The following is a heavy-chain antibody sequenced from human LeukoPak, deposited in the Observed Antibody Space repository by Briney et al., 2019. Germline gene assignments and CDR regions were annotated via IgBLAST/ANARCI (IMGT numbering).Heavy chain of an antibody. CDR2: IYSGGST. D-gene: IGHD6-13*01. CDR3: ARDPSSSSWYMYGYYYYMDV. J-gene: IGHJ6*03. V-gene: IGHV3-66*01. CDR1: EFSVGSNY. Sequence: GGSLRLSCAASEFSVGSNYMTWVRQAPGKGLEWVSLIYSGGSTYYADSVKGRFTISRDNAKNTLNLQMNSLRAEDTAVYYCARDPSSSSWYMYGYYYYMDVWGKGTTVTVSS.